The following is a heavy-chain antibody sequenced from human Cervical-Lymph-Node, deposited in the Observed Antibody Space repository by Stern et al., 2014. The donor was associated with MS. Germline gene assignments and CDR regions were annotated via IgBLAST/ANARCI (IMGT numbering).Heavy chain of an antibody. CDR2: IIAYNGNT. J-gene: IGHJ4*01. CDR3: AREPGFSREGADY. CDR1: GGSFTSYG. V-gene: IGHV1-18*01. D-gene: IGHD1-26*01. Sequence: QVQLVQSGAGVKKPGSSVKVSCKASGGSFTSYGINWVRQAPGQGLEWMGWIIAYNGNTSYVQKHQGRVPMPTDTYTSTAYMELRSLRSADTAVYYCAREPGFSREGADYWGQGTLVTVSS.